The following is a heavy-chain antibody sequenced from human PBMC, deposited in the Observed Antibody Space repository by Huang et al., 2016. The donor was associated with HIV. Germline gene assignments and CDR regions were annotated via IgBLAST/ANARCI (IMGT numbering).Heavy chain of an antibody. D-gene: IGHD5-12*01. CDR2: IIPIFGTT. CDR1: GGGSSSYG. J-gene: IGHJ4*02. V-gene: IGHV1-69*13. Sequence: QVQLVQSGAEVKTHGSSVKLSCQYSGGGSSSYGISWVRLARGQGLEWRGGIIPIFGTTDYAPSVQGRGTITADESTNTAYIELSSLEYDDTALYDGARSGPRWGLATIWTLVYWGQGTLVTVSS. CDR3: ARSGPRWGLATIWTLVY.